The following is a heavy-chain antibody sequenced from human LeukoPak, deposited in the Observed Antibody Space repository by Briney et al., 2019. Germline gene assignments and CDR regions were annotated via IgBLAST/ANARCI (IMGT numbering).Heavy chain of an antibody. Sequence: PGGSLRLSCAASGFTFSTYWMHWVRHAPGKGLLWVSRINSDGSSTSYADSVKGRFTISRDNAKNTLYLQMNSLRVEDTAVYYCARGFITFGGVIVDYWSQGTLVTVSS. CDR2: INSDGSST. D-gene: IGHD3-16*02. J-gene: IGHJ4*02. V-gene: IGHV3-74*01. CDR1: GFTFSTYW. CDR3: ARGFITFGGVIVDY.